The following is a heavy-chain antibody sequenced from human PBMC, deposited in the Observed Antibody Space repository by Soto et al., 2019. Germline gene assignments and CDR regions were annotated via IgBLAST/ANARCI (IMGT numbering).Heavy chain of an antibody. CDR1: GISISGLY. CDR2: IFGGGGT. Sequence: EVQLVESGGGLVQPGGSLRLSCAASGISISGLYMSWVRQAPGKGLEWVSVIFGGGGTYYADSVKGRCTISRDNSKNTLYLQMNSLRAEDTAVYYCARTLSSSRPWDFDFWGQGTLVTVSP. J-gene: IGHJ4*02. D-gene: IGHD6-13*01. V-gene: IGHV3-66*01. CDR3: ARTLSSSRPWDFDF.